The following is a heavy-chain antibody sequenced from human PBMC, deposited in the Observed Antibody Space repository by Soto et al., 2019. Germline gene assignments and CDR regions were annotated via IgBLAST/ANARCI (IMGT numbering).Heavy chain of an antibody. CDR1: GGTFSSYA. D-gene: IGHD3-22*01. J-gene: IGHJ6*02. CDR3: ARVVVAAPDYYYYYGMDV. CDR2: IIPIFGTA. V-gene: IGHV1-69*13. Sequence: GASVKVSCKASGGTFSSYAISWVRQAPGQGLEWMGGIIPIFGTANYAQKFQGRVTITADESTSTAYMELSSLRSEDTAVYYCARVVVAAPDYYYYYGMDVWGQGTTVTV.